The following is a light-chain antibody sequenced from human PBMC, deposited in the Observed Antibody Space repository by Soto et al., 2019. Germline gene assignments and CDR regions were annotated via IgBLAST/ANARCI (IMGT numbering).Light chain of an antibody. V-gene: IGKV3-11*01. CDR1: QSVSSY. CDR2: DES. CDR3: QNRSNWPLS. J-gene: IGKJ4*01. Sequence: EIVLTQSPATLSLSPWERATLSCRASQSVSSYLAWYQQRPGQAPRLLIHDESKRATGIPARFSGSGSGTDFTLTISSLEPEDFAVYYCQNRSNWPLSFGGGTKVDIK.